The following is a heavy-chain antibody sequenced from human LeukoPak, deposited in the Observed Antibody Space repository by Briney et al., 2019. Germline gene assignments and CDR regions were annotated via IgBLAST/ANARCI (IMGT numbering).Heavy chain of an antibody. D-gene: IGHD3-22*01. Sequence: GGSLRLSCAASGFTFSDYYMSWIRQAPGKGLEWVSYISSSGSTIYYADSVKGRFTISRDNAKNSLYLQMNSLRAEDTAVYYCAKDLGSDYYDSSGYDYWGQGILVTVSS. J-gene: IGHJ4*02. CDR2: ISSSGSTI. CDR1: GFTFSDYY. CDR3: AKDLGSDYYDSSGYDY. V-gene: IGHV3-11*04.